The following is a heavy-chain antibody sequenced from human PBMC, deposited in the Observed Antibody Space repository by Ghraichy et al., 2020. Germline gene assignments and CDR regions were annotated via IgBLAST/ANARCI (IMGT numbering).Heavy chain of an antibody. J-gene: IGHJ4*02. D-gene: IGHD3-22*01. CDR3: AKSHYYDSLPAIDY. Sequence: GGSLRLSCAASGFTFSSFAMNWVRQAPGKGLEWISAISANGDNTYYADSVKGRFTISRDDSKSTLYLRMNSLRAEDTAVYYCAKSHYYDSLPAIDYWGQGTLVTVSS. CDR1: GFTFSSFA. CDR2: ISANGDNT. V-gene: IGHV3-23*01.